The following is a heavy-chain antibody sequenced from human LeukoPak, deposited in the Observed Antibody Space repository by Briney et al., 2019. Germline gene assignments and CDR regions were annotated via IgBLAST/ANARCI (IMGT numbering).Heavy chain of an antibody. J-gene: IGHJ4*02. CDR3: ARDGYYYDSSGYYLKY. V-gene: IGHV4-34*01. CDR2: TNHSGST. Sequence: SETLSLTCAVYGGSFSGYYWSWIRQPPGKGLEWIGETNHSGSTNYNPSLKSRVTISVDTSKNQFSLKLSSVTAADTAVYYCARDGYYYDSSGYYLKYWGQGTLVTVSS. D-gene: IGHD3-22*01. CDR1: GGSFSGYY.